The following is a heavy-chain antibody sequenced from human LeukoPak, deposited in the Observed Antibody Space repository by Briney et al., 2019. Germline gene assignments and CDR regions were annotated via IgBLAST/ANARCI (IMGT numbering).Heavy chain of an antibody. CDR2: ISAYNGNI. CDR3: ARDDLDCSGGTCYPDDF. D-gene: IGHD2-15*01. V-gene: IGHV1-18*01. Sequence: ASVKVSCKASGYTFSSYGISWVRQAPGQGLEWMVWISAYNGNIKYAQKFQGRVTMTTDTSTSTAYMELRSLRSNDTAMYFCARDDLDCSGGTCYPDDFWGQGTLVTVSS. J-gene: IGHJ4*02. CDR1: GYTFSSYG.